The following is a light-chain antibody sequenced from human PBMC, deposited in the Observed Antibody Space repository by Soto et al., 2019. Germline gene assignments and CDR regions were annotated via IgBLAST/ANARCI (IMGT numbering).Light chain of an antibody. V-gene: IGLV2-11*01. CDR1: SNDVGGYNY. CDR2: DVS. J-gene: IGLJ2*01. CDR3: CSYAGSYSVV. Sequence: ALTQPRSVSGSPGQSVTISCTGTSNDVGGYNYVSWYQQHPGKAPKLMIYDVSKRPSGVPGRFSGSKSGNTASLTISGLQAEDEADYYCCSYAGSYSVVFGGGTQLTVL.